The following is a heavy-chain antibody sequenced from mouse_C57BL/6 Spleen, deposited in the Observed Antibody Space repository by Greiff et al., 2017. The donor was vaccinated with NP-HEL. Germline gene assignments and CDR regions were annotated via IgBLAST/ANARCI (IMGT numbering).Heavy chain of an antibody. J-gene: IGHJ1*03. D-gene: IGHD2-12*01. Sequence: VQLKESGAELVKPGASVKLSCTASGFNIKDYYMHWVKQRTEKGLEWIGRLDPEGGETNYAPSFQGTATISEDTSSNTGYLQLSSLTSEDTAVYYCARWDATTFEVWGTGTTVTVAT. V-gene: IGHV14-2*01. CDR2: LDPEGGET. CDR1: GFNIKDYY. CDR3: ARWDATTFEV.